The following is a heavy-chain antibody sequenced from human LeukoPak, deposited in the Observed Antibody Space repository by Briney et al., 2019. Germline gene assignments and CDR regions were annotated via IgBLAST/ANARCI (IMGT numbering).Heavy chain of an antibody. J-gene: IGHJ3*02. V-gene: IGHV1-2*02. CDR2: INPNSGGT. D-gene: IGHD3-10*01. Sequence: GASVKVSCKASGYTFTGYYMHWVRQAPGQGLEWMGWINPNSGGTNYAQKFQGRVTMTRDTSISTAYMELSRLRSDDTAVYYCARGDLLFGGNAFDIWVQVRMVTVSS. CDR3: ARGDLLFGGNAFDI. CDR1: GYTFTGYY.